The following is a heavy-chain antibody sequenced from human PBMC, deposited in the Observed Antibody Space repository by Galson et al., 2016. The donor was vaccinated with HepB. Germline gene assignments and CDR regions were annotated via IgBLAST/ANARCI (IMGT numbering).Heavy chain of an antibody. V-gene: IGHV4-31*03. CDR3: ARDMGTASNWFDP. J-gene: IGHJ5*02. CDR1: GGSIRSGGYY. CDR2: IYYSGST. Sequence: TLSLTCTVSGGSIRSGGYYWSWIRQHPGKGLEWIGYIYYSGSTYYNPSLKSRVTISVDTSKNQFSLRLSSVTTADTAVSYCARDMGTASNWFDPWAQGTLVTVSS. D-gene: IGHD5-18*01.